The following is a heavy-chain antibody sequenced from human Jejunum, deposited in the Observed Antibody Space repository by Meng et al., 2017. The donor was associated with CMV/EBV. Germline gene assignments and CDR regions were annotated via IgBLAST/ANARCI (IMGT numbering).Heavy chain of an antibody. J-gene: IGHJ3*01. V-gene: IGHV4-38-2*02. D-gene: IGHD6-19*01. CDR3: ARDLGAIAVRLDVFDL. CDR1: YSISTGKR. CDR2: IYHGGSP. Sequence: YSISTGKRWGWLRQPPGKSLEWIGSIYHGGSPYYNPSLRSRVTLSLDTPNNQISLKLASVTATDTAVYYCARDLGAIAVRLDVFDLWGPGTMVTVSS.